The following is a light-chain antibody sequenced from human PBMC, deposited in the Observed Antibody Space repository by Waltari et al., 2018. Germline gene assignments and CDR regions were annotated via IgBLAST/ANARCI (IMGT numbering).Light chain of an antibody. CDR3: SSHTTSSTLV. V-gene: IGLV2-14*03. J-gene: IGLJ3*02. CDR2: DVT. CDR1: SSDVGRYNF. Sequence: QSALTQPASVSGSPGQSITISCTGSSSDVGRYNFVSWYQQHPGKAPKLMIYDVTDRPSGVSNRVSGSKSGNTASLTISGLQPEDEADYYCSSHTTSSTLVFGGGTRVTVL.